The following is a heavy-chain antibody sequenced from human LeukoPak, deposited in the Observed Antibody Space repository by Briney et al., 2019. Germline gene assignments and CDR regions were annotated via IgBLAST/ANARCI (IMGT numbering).Heavy chain of an antibody. Sequence: PGRSLRLSCAASGFTFSSYAMHWVRQAPGKGLDPLAVISYDGSNKYYADSVKGRFTISRDNSKNTLYLQMNSLRAEDTAVYYCARDLDYDILTGYQGHWFDPWGQGTLVTVSS. CDR3: ARDLDYDILTGYQGHWFDP. D-gene: IGHD3-9*01. CDR2: ISYDGSNK. CDR1: GFTFSSYA. J-gene: IGHJ5*02. V-gene: IGHV3-30-3*01.